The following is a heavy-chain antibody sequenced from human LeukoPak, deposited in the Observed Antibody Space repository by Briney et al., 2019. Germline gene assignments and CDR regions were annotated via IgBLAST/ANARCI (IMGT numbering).Heavy chain of an antibody. Sequence: SETLSLTCTVSGGSISSYYWGWVRQPPGKGLAWIGNIFYSGSTYYNPSLKSRVTISVDTSRNQFSLKLSSVTAADTAVYYCARLGYLYYYDSSGYFDYWGQGTLVTVSS. J-gene: IGHJ4*02. V-gene: IGHV4-39*01. CDR2: IFYSGST. CDR3: ARLGYLYYYDSSGYFDY. CDR1: GGSISSYY. D-gene: IGHD3-22*01.